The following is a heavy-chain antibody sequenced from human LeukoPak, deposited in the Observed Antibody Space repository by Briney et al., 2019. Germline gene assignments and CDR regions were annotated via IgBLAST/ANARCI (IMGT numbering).Heavy chain of an antibody. V-gene: IGHV3-23*01. Sequence: GGSLRLPCAASGFTFINYAMSWVRQAPGKGLEWVSLISKSSDATYYAPSVKGRFTISRDNSKNTLYLQMNSLRDEDTAVYYCAKDSHWILFDDWGQGTLVTVSS. CDR2: ISKSSDAT. CDR1: GFTFINYA. CDR3: AKDSHWILFDD. D-gene: IGHD2-2*03. J-gene: IGHJ4*02.